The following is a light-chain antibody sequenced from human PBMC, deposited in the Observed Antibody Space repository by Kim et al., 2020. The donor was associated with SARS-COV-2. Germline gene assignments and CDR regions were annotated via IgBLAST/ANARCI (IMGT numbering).Light chain of an antibody. V-gene: IGKV1-16*02. Sequence: AAVGDRVTMTCRASQDIKNNLVWFQQKPGKAPRSLIYAASSLQSGVPSKFSGSGSVTDFTLTISSLQPEDFATYYCQQYQSYPVTFGQGTRLEIK. CDR3: QQYQSYPVT. J-gene: IGKJ5*01. CDR1: QDIKNN. CDR2: AAS.